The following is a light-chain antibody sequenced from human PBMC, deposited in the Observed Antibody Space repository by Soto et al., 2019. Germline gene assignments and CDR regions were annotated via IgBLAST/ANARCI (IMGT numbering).Light chain of an antibody. CDR2: GAS. Sequence: EIVFTQSPGTLSLSPGERATLSCSASQSVSSSYLAWYQQKPGQAPRLLIYGASSRATGIPDRFSGSGSGTDFTLTISRLEPEDFAVYSCQQYGSSPLTFGGGTKVDIK. J-gene: IGKJ4*01. CDR1: QSVSSSY. CDR3: QQYGSSPLT. V-gene: IGKV3-20*01.